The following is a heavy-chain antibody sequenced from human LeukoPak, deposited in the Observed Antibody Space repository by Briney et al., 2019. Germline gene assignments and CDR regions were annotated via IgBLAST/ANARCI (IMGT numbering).Heavy chain of an antibody. Sequence: SETLSLTCTVSGGSISSYYWSWIRQPAGKGLEWIGRIYTSGSTNYNPSLKSRVIMSVDTSKNQFSLKLSSVAAADTAVYYCARDWDSGSYYGFDYWGQGTLVTVSS. V-gene: IGHV4-4*07. J-gene: IGHJ4*02. CDR1: GGSISSYY. D-gene: IGHD1-26*01. CDR3: ARDWDSGSYYGFDY. CDR2: IYTSGST.